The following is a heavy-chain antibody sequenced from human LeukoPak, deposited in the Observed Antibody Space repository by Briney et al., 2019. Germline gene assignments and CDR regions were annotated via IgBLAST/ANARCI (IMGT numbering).Heavy chain of an antibody. D-gene: IGHD3-10*01. CDR2: IYYSGST. V-gene: IGHV4-59*08. Sequence: SETLSLTCTVSGGSISSYYWSWIRQPPGKGLEWIGYIYYSGSTNYNPSLKSRVTISVDTSKNQFSLKLSSVTAADTAVYYCATLKLLWFGEIFYWGQGTLVTVSS. J-gene: IGHJ4*02. CDR1: GGSISSYY. CDR3: ATLKLLWFGEIFY.